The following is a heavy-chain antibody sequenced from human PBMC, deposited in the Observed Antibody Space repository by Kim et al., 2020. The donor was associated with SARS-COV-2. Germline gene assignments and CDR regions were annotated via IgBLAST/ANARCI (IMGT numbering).Heavy chain of an antibody. V-gene: IGHV4-31*03. J-gene: IGHJ6*02. D-gene: IGHD4-17*01. Sequence: SETLSLTCTVSGGSISSGGYYWSWIRQHPGKGLEWIGYIYYSGSTYYNPSLKSRVTISVDTSKNQFSLKLSSVTAADTAVYYCATGVGLPYGDYYGMDVWGQGTTVTVSS. CDR1: GGSISSGGYY. CDR2: IYYSGST. CDR3: ATGVGLPYGDYYGMDV.